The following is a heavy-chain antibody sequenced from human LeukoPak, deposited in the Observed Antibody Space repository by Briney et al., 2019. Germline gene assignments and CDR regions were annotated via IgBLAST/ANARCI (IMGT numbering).Heavy chain of an antibody. CDR1: GFTLSSYA. D-gene: IGHD6-13*01. J-gene: IGHJ4*02. CDR3: AKDPIAAAGQFDY. Sequence: GGALRLSCADSGFTLSSYAIRWVRQAPGTGLEWVSAISGSGGSTYYADSVKGRFTISRDNSKNTLYLQVNSLRAEDTAVYYCAKDPIAAAGQFDYWGQGTLVTLSS. V-gene: IGHV3-23*01. CDR2: ISGSGGST.